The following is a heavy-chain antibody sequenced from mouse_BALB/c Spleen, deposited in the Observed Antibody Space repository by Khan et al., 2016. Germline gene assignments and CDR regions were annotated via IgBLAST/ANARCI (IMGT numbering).Heavy chain of an antibody. J-gene: IGHJ3*01. CDR2: ISSGGSYT. V-gene: IGHV5-9*02. Sequence: EVELVEPGGGLVKPGGSLKLSCAASGFAFSSYDMSWVRQTPEKRLEWVATISSGGSYTYYPDSVKGRFTISRDNARNTLYLQMSSLRSEATALYYCARRDCGSSYKGFAYWGQGTLVTVSA. D-gene: IGHD1-1*01. CDR1: GFAFSSYD. CDR3: ARRDCGSSYKGFAY.